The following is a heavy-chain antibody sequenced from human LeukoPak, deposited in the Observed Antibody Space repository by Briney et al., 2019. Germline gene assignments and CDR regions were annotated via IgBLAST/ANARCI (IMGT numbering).Heavy chain of an antibody. CDR2: IVVGSGNT. CDR1: GFTFTSST. V-gene: IGHV1-58*02. D-gene: IGHD6-6*01. J-gene: IGHJ6*02. Sequence: SVKVSCKASGFTFTSSTMQWVRQARGQRLEWIGWIVVGSGNTHYAQKFQERVTITRDMSTSTAYMELSSLRPEDTAVYYCAAVRSSYYYYGMDVWGQGTTVTVSS. CDR3: AAVRSSYYYYGMDV.